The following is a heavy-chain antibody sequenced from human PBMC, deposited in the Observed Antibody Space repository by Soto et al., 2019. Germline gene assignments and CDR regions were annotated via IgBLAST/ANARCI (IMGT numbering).Heavy chain of an antibody. CDR3: AKSDRYYYYDSSGYYSYFDY. CDR1: GFTYSSYG. CDR2: ISYDGSNK. J-gene: IGHJ4*02. Sequence: GGSLRLSCAASGFTYSSYGMHWVRQAPGKGLEWVAVISYDGSNKYYADSVKGRFTISRDNSKNTLYLQMNSLRAEDTAVYYCAKSDRYYYYDSSGYYSYFDYWGQGTLVTVSS. V-gene: IGHV3-30*18. D-gene: IGHD3-22*01.